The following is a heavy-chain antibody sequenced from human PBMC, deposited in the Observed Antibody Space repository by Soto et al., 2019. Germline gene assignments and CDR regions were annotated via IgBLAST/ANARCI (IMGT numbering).Heavy chain of an antibody. CDR1: GYTFTRNG. CDR3: VKDRDSNSWPSRDV. V-gene: IGHV1-18*01. Sequence: QVHLVQSGAEVKKPGASVNVSCKTSGYTFTRNGISWVRQAPGQGLEWMGWISPKSGSIKYAQKYQGRVIMTTDTSPSTAYMELSSLRSDDTAVYYCVKDRDSNSWPSRDVWGPGTTVTVSS. CDR2: ISPKSGSI. J-gene: IGHJ6*01. D-gene: IGHD3-22*01.